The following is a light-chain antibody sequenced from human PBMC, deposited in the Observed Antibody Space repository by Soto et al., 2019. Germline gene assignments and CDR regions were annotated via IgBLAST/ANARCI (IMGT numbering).Light chain of an antibody. CDR3: QSYDSSLSGWV. V-gene: IGLV1-40*01. J-gene: IGLJ3*02. Sequence: QSVLTQPPSVSGAPGQRVTISCTGSSSNIGAGYDVHWYQQLPGTAPKLLIDGKSNRPSGVPDRFSGSKSGTSASLAITGLQAEDEADYYCQSYDSSLSGWVFGGGTKLTVL. CDR2: GKS. CDR1: SSNIGAGYD.